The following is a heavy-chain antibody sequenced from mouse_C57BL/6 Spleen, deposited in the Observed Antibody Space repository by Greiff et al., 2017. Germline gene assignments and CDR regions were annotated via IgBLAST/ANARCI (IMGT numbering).Heavy chain of an antibody. Sequence: EVQLQQSGPELVKPGASVKISCKASGYTFTDYYMNWVKQSHGKSLEWIGDINPNNGGTSYNQKFKGKATLTVDKSSSTAYMELRSLTSEDSAVYYCARPTYLYYFDYWGQGTTLTVSS. V-gene: IGHV1-26*01. CDR1: GYTFTDYY. CDR3: ARPTYLYYFDY. CDR2: INPNNGGT. J-gene: IGHJ2*01. D-gene: IGHD5-1*01.